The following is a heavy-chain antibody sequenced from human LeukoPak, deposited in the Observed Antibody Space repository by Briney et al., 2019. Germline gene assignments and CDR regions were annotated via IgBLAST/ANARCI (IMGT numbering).Heavy chain of an antibody. V-gene: IGHV3-53*04. Sequence: GGSLRLSCAASGISVSNDYMRWVRQAPGKGLEWVSAIYADGYTRDAASVKGRFSISRHNSKNTVYLQMDNLRPEDTAVYYCARDRRGEKDFDVWGPGTMVTVSS. CDR1: GISVSNDY. CDR3: ARDRRGEKDFDV. J-gene: IGHJ3*01. CDR2: IYADGYT.